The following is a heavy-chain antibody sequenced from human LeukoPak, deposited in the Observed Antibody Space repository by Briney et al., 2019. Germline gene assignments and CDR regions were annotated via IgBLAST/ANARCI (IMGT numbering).Heavy chain of an antibody. CDR2: INPNSGGT. D-gene: IGHD5-24*01. Sequence: ASVKVSCKASGYTFTDSFMHWVRQAPGQGLEWMGWINPNSGGTNYAQKFQGRVTMTRDTSISTAYMELSRLRSDDTAVYYCARVSSAEMADAFDIWGQGTMVTVSS. J-gene: IGHJ3*02. V-gene: IGHV1-2*02. CDR3: ARVSSAEMADAFDI. CDR1: GYTFTDSF.